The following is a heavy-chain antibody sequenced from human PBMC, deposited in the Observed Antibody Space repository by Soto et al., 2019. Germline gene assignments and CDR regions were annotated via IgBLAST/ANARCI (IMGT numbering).Heavy chain of an antibody. CDR2: IDHSDCYT. J-gene: IGHJ6*02. CDR3: ARHDVRYMDV. Sequence: EALKISFKGSGYSFTSYWISLVRQMPGKGLEWMGRIDHSDCYTNYRQSFKGHVTISADKSISTAYLQWSSLKASDTAMYYCARHDVRYMDVWGQGTTVTVSS. V-gene: IGHV5-10-1*01. CDR1: GYSFTSYW. D-gene: IGHD3-16*01.